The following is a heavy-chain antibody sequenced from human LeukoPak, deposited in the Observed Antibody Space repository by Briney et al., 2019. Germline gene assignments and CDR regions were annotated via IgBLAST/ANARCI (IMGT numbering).Heavy chain of an antibody. V-gene: IGHV3-21*01. D-gene: IGHD6-13*01. CDR3: ARSFLSIAAAATDY. CDR1: GFTFSSYS. Sequence: GGSLRLSCAAPGFTFSSYSMNWVRQAPGKGLEWVSSISSSSSYIYYADSVKGRFTISRDNAKNSLYLQMNSLRAEDTAVYYCARSFLSIAAAATDYWGQGTLVTVSS. CDR2: ISSSSSYI. J-gene: IGHJ4*02.